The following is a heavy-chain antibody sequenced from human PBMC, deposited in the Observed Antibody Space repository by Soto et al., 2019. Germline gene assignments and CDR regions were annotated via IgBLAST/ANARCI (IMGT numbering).Heavy chain of an antibody. V-gene: IGHV3-23*01. J-gene: IGHJ6*03. D-gene: IGHD6-6*01. CDR2: ISGNGGST. CDR1: GFTFSSYA. CDR3: ARRARPDFYYMDV. Sequence: PGGSLRLSCAASGFTFSSYAMSWVRQAPGKGLECVSAISGNGGSTYYADSVKGRFTISRDNSKNTVYLQMSSLRAEDMAVYYCARRARPDFYYMDVWGKGTTVTVSS.